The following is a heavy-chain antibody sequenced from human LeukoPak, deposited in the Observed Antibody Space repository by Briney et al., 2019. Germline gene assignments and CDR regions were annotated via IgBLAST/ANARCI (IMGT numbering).Heavy chain of an antibody. CDR3: SRATHSSGTYTFDY. CDR1: TYTFTGYY. D-gene: IGHD3-10*01. Sequence: ASVKVSCKASTYTFTGYYMHWVRQAPGQGLEWMGWINPNSGGTIYAEKFQGRVTMTRDTSISTVYMELSRPRSDDTAVYYCSRATHSSGTYTFDYWGQGTLVTVSS. J-gene: IGHJ4*02. V-gene: IGHV1-2*02. CDR2: INPNSGGT.